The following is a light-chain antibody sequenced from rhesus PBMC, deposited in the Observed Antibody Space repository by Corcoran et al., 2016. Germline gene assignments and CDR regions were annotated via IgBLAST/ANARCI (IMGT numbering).Light chain of an antibody. CDR3: QQYNSAPFT. V-gene: IGKV1-21*01. CDR1: QGISSW. Sequence: DIQMTQSPSSLSASVGDRVTITCRASQGISSWLAWYQQKPGKAPKLLIYKAFSLQSGVPSRFRGGGSVTDFTLTISSLQPEDFATYYCQQYNSAPFTFGPGTKLDIK. J-gene: IGKJ3*01. CDR2: KAF.